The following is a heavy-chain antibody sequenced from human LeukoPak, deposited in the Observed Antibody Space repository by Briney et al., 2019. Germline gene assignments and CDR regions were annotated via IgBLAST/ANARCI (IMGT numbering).Heavy chain of an antibody. CDR2: INHSGST. J-gene: IGHJ4*02. V-gene: IGHV4-34*01. CDR1: GGSFSGYY. CDR3: ASRFVSTMVRGVIRDY. D-gene: IGHD3-10*01. Sequence: PSETLSLTCAVYGGSFSGYYWSWIRQPPGKGLEWIGEINHSGSTNYNPPLKSRVTISVDTSKNQFSLKLSSVTAADTAVYYCASRFVSTMVRGVIRDYWGQGTLVTVSS.